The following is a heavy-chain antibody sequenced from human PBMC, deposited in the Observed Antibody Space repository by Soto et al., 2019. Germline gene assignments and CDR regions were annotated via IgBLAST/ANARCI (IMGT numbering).Heavy chain of an antibody. CDR1: GGTFSPYT. J-gene: IGHJ4*02. V-gene: IGHV1-69*04. CDR2: IIPFHGVT. CDR3: TRDWEITVSTWSFGGF. D-gene: IGHD3-10*01. Sequence: SVKISCKASGGTFSPYTINWVRQAPGQGLEWMGRIIPFHGVTNYAQKFQARVTITADKSTSTAYMELSGLRFEDTAMYCCTRDWEITVSTWSFGGFWGRGTLVTVSS.